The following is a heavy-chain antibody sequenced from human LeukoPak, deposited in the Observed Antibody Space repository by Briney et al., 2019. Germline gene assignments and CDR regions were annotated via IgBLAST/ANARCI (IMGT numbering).Heavy chain of an antibody. J-gene: IGHJ3*02. CDR2: IYYSGST. CDR1: GFTFSSYW. Sequence: GSLRLSCAASGFTFSSYWMSWIRQPPGKGLEWIGYIYYSGSTNYNPSLKSRVTISVDTSKNQFSLKLSSVTAADTAVYYCARAGYYDSSGYRHDAFDIWGQGTMVTVSS. D-gene: IGHD3-22*01. V-gene: IGHV4-59*01. CDR3: ARAGYYDSSGYRHDAFDI.